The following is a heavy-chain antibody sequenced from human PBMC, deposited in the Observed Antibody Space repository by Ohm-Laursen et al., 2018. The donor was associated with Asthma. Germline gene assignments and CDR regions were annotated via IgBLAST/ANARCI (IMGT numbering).Heavy chain of an antibody. CDR3: AREKGSSGWTNWFDP. J-gene: IGHJ5*02. Sequence: SLRLSCTASGFTFNSYGMHWVRQAPGKGLEWVAVIWYDGSNKYYADSVKGRFTISRDNSKNTLYLQMNSLRAEDTAVYYCAREKGSSGWTNWFDPWGQGTPVTVSS. CDR1: GFTFNSYG. V-gene: IGHV3-33*01. D-gene: IGHD6-19*01. CDR2: IWYDGSNK.